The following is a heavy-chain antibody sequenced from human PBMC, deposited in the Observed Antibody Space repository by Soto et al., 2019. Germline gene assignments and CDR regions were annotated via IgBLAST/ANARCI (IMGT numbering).Heavy chain of an antibody. V-gene: IGHV4-34*01. D-gene: IGHD6-19*01. CDR1: GRSFSGYY. Sequence: SETLSLTCAVYGRSFSGYYWSWIRQPPGKGLEWIGEINHSGVTNYKPSLKRRVTISVDTSKNQFSLQLKSVTAADTALYYCARFSGSYYYAMDVWGQGSTVTVSS. CDR2: INHSGVT. CDR3: ARFSGSYYYAMDV. J-gene: IGHJ6*02.